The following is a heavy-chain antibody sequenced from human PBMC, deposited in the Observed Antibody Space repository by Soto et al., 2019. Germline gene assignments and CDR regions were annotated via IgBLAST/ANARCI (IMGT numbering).Heavy chain of an antibody. CDR2: INAGDDKT. Sequence: QVQLVQSGAEVKKPGASVKISCKASGYTFISYPMHWVRQAPGQRPEWMGWINAGDDKTQYSQKFQGRVTITRDTSASPGYMELSSLRSEDTAVYYCARDPFTMVRGVLPYFDYWGQGTLVTVSS. J-gene: IGHJ4*02. D-gene: IGHD3-10*01. CDR1: GYTFISYP. CDR3: ARDPFTMVRGVLPYFDY. V-gene: IGHV1-3*01.